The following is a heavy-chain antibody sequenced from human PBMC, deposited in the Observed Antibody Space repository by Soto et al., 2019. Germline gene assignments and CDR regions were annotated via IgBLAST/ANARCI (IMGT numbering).Heavy chain of an antibody. V-gene: IGHV3-23*01. CDR1: GFTFSNYA. CDR2: ISGSGGRS. CDR3: AKAYFVWSSEQPYYFDY. D-gene: IGHD3-16*01. J-gene: IGHJ4*02. Sequence: EVQLLDSGGGLVQPGGSLRLSCAASGFTFSNYAMTWVRQGPGKGLEWVSGISGSGGRSYYADSVKGRFTISRDNSKSTLYLQMNSLRAEDTAVYYCAKAYFVWSSEQPYYFDYWGQGTLCTVSS.